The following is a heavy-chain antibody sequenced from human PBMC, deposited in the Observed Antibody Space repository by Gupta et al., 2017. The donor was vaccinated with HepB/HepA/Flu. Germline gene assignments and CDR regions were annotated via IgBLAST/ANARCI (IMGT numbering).Heavy chain of an antibody. Sequence: QVQLVESGGGVVQRGRSLRLRGAASGFTFSSYAMHGVRQAPGKGLEWVAVISYDGSNKYSADSVKGRFTISRDNSKNTLYLQMNSLRAEDTAVYYCARVSRIAAAGSVRYYYYYGMDVWGQGTTVTVSS. CDR1: GFTFSSYA. CDR2: ISYDGSNK. V-gene: IGHV3-30-3*01. J-gene: IGHJ6*02. CDR3: ARVSRIAAAGSVRYYYYYGMDV. D-gene: IGHD6-13*01.